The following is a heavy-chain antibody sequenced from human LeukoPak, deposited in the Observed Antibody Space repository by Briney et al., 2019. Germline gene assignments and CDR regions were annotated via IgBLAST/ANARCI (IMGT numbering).Heavy chain of an antibody. CDR1: GFTFSSYG. J-gene: IGHJ3*02. CDR3: AEGRYYNILTGYYRSEAFDI. D-gene: IGHD3-9*01. CDR2: ISYDGSNK. V-gene: IGHV3-30*18. Sequence: PGGSLRLSCAASGFTFSSYGMHWVRQAPGKGLEWVAVISYDGSNKYYADSVKGRFTISRDNSKNTLYLQMNSLRAEDTAVYYCAEGRYYNILTGYYRSEAFDIWGQGTMVTVSP.